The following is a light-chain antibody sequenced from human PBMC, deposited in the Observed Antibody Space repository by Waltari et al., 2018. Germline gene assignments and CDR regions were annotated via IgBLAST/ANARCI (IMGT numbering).Light chain of an antibody. CDR2: AAS. V-gene: IGKV1-39*01. Sequence: DIQMTQSPSSLSASVGDRVTITCRASQSISSYLNWYQQKPGKAPKLLIYAASSLQSGVPTKFSSSGSETDYNKNISSLQPEDFATYYCQQSYSTPRTFGGGTKVEIK. J-gene: IGKJ4*01. CDR1: QSISSY. CDR3: QQSYSTPRT.